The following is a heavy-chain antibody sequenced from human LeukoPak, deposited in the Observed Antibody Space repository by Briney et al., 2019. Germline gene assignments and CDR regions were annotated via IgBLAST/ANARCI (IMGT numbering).Heavy chain of an antibody. CDR1: GFTFSSYG. CDR2: ISYDGSNK. V-gene: IGHV3-30*03. J-gene: IGHJ4*02. CDR3: ALPHY. Sequence: PGRSLRLSCAASGFTFSSYGMHWVRPAPGKGLEWVAVISYDGSNKYYADSVKGRFTISRDNYKNTLYLQMNSLRAEDTAVYYCALPHYWGQGTLVTVSS.